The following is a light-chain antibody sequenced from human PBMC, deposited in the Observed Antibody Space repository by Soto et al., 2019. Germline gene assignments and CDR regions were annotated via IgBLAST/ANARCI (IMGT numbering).Light chain of an antibody. Sequence: IQMSQSPSTLSAPVGDRVTITCQASQTISTLLAWFQHKPGKAPNLLIYDAFNLESGVPSRFSGSGSGTEFTLTISSLQSDDSATYFCQQYSHLVTFGQGTKLEIK. CDR2: DAF. V-gene: IGKV1-5*01. CDR1: QTISTL. J-gene: IGKJ2*01. CDR3: QQYSHLVT.